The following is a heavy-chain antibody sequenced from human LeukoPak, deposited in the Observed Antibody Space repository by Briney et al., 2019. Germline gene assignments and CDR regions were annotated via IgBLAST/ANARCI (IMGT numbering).Heavy chain of an antibody. CDR2: ISSSGSTI. Sequence: GGSLRLSCAASGFTFSDYYMSWIRQAPGEGLEWVSYISSSGSTIYYADSVKGRFTISRDNAKNSLYLQMNSQRAEDTAVYYCARAHYYGSGSYRPYAFDIWGQGTMVTVSS. V-gene: IGHV3-11*01. CDR3: ARAHYYGSGSYRPYAFDI. CDR1: GFTFSDYY. D-gene: IGHD3-10*01. J-gene: IGHJ3*02.